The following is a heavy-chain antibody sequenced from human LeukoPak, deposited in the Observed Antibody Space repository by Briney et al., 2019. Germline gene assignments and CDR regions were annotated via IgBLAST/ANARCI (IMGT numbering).Heavy chain of an antibody. CDR2: ISWNSGSI. CDR3: AKGGGVVFGDWGLYFDY. J-gene: IGHJ4*02. Sequence: GGSLRLSCAASGFTFDDYAMHWVRQAPGKGLEWVSGISWNSGSIGYADSVKGRFTISRDNAKNSLYLQMNSLRAEDTALYYCAKGGGVVFGDWGLYFDYWGQGTLVTVSS. D-gene: IGHD3-10*02. V-gene: IGHV3-9*01. CDR1: GFTFDDYA.